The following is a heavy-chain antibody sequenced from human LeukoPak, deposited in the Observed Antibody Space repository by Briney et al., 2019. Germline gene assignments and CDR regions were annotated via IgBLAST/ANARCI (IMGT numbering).Heavy chain of an antibody. CDR3: ARESTFDSSGYPYFDY. CDR2: IIPIFGTA. Sequence: ASVKVSCKASGYTFTSYGISWVRQAPGQGLEWMGGIIPIFGTANYAQKFQGRVTITADESTSTAYMELSSLRSEDTAVYYCARESTFDSSGYPYFDYWGQGTLVTVSS. J-gene: IGHJ4*02. V-gene: IGHV1-69*13. CDR1: GYTFTSYG. D-gene: IGHD3-22*01.